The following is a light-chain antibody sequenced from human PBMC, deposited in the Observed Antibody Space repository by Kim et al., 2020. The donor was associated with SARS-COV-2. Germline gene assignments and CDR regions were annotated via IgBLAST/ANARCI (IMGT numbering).Light chain of an antibody. CDR3: QQTSTSPPYN. J-gene: IGKJ2*01. CDR2: AAS. Sequence: ASVGDRVTITCRASQTIATYLNWYQQKPGKAPNLLIYAASNLQSGVPSRFSGSGSGTDFALTIFSLQPEDFATYYCQQTSTSPPYNFGQGTKLEI. V-gene: IGKV1-39*01. CDR1: QTIATY.